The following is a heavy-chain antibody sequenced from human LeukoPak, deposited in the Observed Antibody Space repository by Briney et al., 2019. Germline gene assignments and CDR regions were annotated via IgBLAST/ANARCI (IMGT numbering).Heavy chain of an antibody. D-gene: IGHD2-21*02. CDR3: ARVTSPYCGGDCYSTVFDY. J-gene: IGHJ4*02. CDR2: IYHSGST. Sequence: PSQTLSLTCAVSGGSISSGGYSWSWIRQPQGKGLEWIGYIYHSGSTYYNPSLKSRVTISVDRSKKQFSLKLSSVTAADTAVYYCARVTSPYCGGDCYSTVFDYWGQGTLVTVSS. CDR1: GGSISSGGYS. V-gene: IGHV4-30-2*01.